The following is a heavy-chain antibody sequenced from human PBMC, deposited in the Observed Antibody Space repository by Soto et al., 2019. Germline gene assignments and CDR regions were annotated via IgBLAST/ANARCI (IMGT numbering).Heavy chain of an antibody. CDR2: MNYRGKT. D-gene: IGHD3-16*01. V-gene: IGHV4-38-2*01. CDR1: GYSLSSGYY. J-gene: IGHJ4*02. CDR3: ARRGDAYGSYIDY. Sequence: PSETLSLTCGVSGYSLSSGYYWAWVRQPPGKGLEWIGSMNYRGKTYYNPSLKSRVTISLDASKNQVSLKVTSVTAADTAVYHCARRGDAYGSYIDYWGQGTLVTVSS.